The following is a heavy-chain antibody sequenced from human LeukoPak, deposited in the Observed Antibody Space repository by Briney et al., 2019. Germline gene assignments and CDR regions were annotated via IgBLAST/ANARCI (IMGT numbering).Heavy chain of an antibody. CDR1: GFTFSGFA. CDR3: AKVAAARGDFDY. J-gene: IGHJ4*02. CDR2: ISRSGEST. Sequence: GGSLRLSCAASGFTFSGFAMSWIRQAPGKGLEWVSSISRSGESTFYADSVRGRFTISRDNSKNTLYLQMNSLRAEDTAVYYCAKVAAARGDFDYWGQGTLVTVSS. D-gene: IGHD6-13*01. V-gene: IGHV3-23*01.